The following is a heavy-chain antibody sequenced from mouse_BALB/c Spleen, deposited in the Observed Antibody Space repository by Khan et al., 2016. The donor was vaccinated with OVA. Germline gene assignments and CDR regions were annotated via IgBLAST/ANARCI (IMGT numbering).Heavy chain of an antibody. CDR2: IWSGGST. V-gene: IGHV2-2*02. J-gene: IGHJ3*01. CDR3: AGRYYCYARGAWFPY. Sequence: QVQLKESGPGLVQPSQSLSITCTVSGFSLTNYGIHWVRQSPGKGLEWLGLIWSGGSTDYNAAFISRLSISKDNSKSQVFFKMNSLQTNDTAIYYCAGRYYCYARGAWFPYWGQGTLVTVSA. CDR1: GFSLTNYG. D-gene: IGHD2-12*01.